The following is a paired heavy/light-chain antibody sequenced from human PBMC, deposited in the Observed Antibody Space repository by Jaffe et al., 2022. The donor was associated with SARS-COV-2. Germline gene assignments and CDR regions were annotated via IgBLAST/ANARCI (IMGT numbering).Light chain of an antibody. CDR1: QGVSTY. CDR3: QQYNSYPLT. V-gene: IGKV1-16*02. CDR2: GAS. J-gene: IGKJ4*01. Sequence: DIQLTQSPSSLSASVGDRVTISCRASQGVSTYLAWIQQKPGKAPKSLIYGASSLQSGVPSKFSGSGSGTDFTLTISSLQPEDFATYYCQQYNSYPLTFGGGTKVEIK.
Heavy chain of an antibody. CDR1: GFIFNNYP. J-gene: IGHJ4*02. CDR3: ARITGATHS. CDR2: ISDRGGST. Sequence: EVQLVESGGGLVQPGGSLRLSCAASGFIFNNYPMSWVRQAPGKGLEWVSGISDRGGSTYYVDSVKGRFTVSRDNSKNTLYLQMNSLRAEDTAIYYCARITGATHSWGQGTLVTVSS. V-gene: IGHV3-23*04. D-gene: IGHD1-1*01.